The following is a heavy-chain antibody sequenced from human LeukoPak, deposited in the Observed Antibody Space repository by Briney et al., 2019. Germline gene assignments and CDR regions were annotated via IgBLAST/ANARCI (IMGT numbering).Heavy chain of an antibody. J-gene: IGHJ4*02. CDR2: INHSGST. CDR1: GGSFSGYY. CDR3: ARGLYDSSGYYFEPVIDY. D-gene: IGHD3-22*01. Sequence: SETLSLTCAVYGGSFSGYYWSWLRQPPGKGMEWVGEINHSGSTNYNPSLKSRVTISVETSKDQFSLKLSSVTAADTAVYYCARGLYDSSGYYFEPVIDYWGQGTLVTVSS. V-gene: IGHV4-34*01.